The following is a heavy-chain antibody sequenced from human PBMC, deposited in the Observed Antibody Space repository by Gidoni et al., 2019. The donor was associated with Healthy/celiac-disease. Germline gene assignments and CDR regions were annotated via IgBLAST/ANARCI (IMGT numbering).Heavy chain of an antibody. J-gene: IGHJ3*02. CDR2: INPNSGGT. Sequence: QVQLVQSGAEVQKPGAPVHVPCKASGYTFTGYYMHWVRQAPGQGLEWMGWINPNSGGTNYAQKFQGRVTMTRDTSISTAYMELSRLRSDDTAVYYCARAHFNFDDAFDIWGQGTMVTVSS. V-gene: IGHV1-2*02. CDR3: ARAHFNFDDAFDI. D-gene: IGHD3-9*01. CDR1: GYTFTGYY.